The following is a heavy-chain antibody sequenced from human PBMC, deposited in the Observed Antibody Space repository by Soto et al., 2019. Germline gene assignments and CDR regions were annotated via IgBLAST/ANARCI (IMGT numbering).Heavy chain of an antibody. Sequence: EVLLEESGGGLVQPGGSLRLSCAASGFTVSNNYMAWVRQAPGKGLEWVSVIQGGGSISYADSVRDRFTISRDSSKNTVLLQMNSLRPEDTAVYFCARGEGSASNALGYWGQGTLVTVSS. CDR2: IQGGGSI. V-gene: IGHV3-66*01. CDR3: ARGEGSASNALGY. CDR1: GFTVSNNY. D-gene: IGHD3-10*01. J-gene: IGHJ4*02.